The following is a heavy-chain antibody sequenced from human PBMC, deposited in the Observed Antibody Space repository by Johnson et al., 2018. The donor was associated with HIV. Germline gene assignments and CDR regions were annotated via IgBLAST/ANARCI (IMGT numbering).Heavy chain of an antibody. CDR2: ISSNGGDT. CDR1: GFTFSSYA. J-gene: IGHJ3*02. D-gene: IGHD7-27*01. Sequence: VQLVESGGGLVQPGGSLRLSCAASGFTFSSYAMHWVRQAPGKGLEYVSSISSNGGDTYYANSVRGRFTISRDNSKNTLYLQMDSLRVEDTAVYYCASGDRSIWGQGTMVTVSS. CDR3: ASGDRSI. V-gene: IGHV3-64*01.